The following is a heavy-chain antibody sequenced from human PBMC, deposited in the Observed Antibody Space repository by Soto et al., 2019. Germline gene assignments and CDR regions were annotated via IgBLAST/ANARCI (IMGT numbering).Heavy chain of an antibody. CDR2: ISGSGGST. J-gene: IGHJ4*02. V-gene: IGHV3-23*01. CDR1: GFTFSSYA. Sequence: GGSLRLSCAASGFTFSSYAMSWVRQAPGKGLEWVSAISGSGGSTYYADSVKGRFTISRDNSKNTLNLQMNSLRAEDRAVYYCAKSTHYDFWSGYLYYFDYWGQGTLVTVSS. CDR3: AKSTHYDFWSGYLYYFDY. D-gene: IGHD3-3*01.